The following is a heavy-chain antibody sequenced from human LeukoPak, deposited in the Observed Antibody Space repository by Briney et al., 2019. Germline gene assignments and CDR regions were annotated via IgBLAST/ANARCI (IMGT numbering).Heavy chain of an antibody. CDR2: ISAYSGNT. Sequence: ASVKVSCKASGYTFTSYGISWVRQAPGQGLEWMGWISAYSGNTNYAQKLQGRVTMTTDTSTSTAYMELRSLRSDDTAVYYCARDEGYITILGTYYMDVWGKGTTVTVSS. D-gene: IGHD3-3*01. V-gene: IGHV1-18*01. CDR1: GYTFTSYG. CDR3: ARDEGYITILGTYYMDV. J-gene: IGHJ6*03.